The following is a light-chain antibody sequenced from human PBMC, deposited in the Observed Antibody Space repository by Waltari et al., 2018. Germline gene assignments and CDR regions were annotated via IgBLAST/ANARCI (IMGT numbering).Light chain of an antibody. V-gene: IGKV3-15*01. CDR1: QSVRNN. J-gene: IGKJ1*01. Sequence: EIVLTQSPGTLSLSPGERATLPCRASQSVRNNLVWYQQKPGQAPRLLIYGASTRVTGIPARFSGSGSGTEFTLTISSLQSEDFAVYYCQQYNNWPPWTFGQGTKVEIK. CDR3: QQYNNWPPWT. CDR2: GAS.